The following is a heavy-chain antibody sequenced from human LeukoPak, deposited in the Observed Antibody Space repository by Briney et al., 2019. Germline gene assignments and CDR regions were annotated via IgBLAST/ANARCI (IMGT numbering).Heavy chain of an antibody. V-gene: IGHV3-15*01. CDR2: IKSNTDGGTT. CDR3: TTYGSGRNLPYC. CDR1: GFTFSNAW. Sequence: GGSLRLSCAASGFTFSNAWMSWVRQAPGKGLEWVGRIKSNTDGGTTDYAAPVKGRFTISRDDSKNTLYLQMNSLKTEDTAVYYCTTYGSGRNLPYCWGQGTLVTVSS. J-gene: IGHJ4*02. D-gene: IGHD3-10*01.